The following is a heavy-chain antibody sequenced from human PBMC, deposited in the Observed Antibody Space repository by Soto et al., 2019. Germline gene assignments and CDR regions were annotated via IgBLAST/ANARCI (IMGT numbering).Heavy chain of an antibody. V-gene: IGHV1-3*01. Sequence: ASVKVSCKASGYTFTNSGISWVRQAPGQGLEWMGWINAGNGNTKYSQKFQGRVTITRDTSASTAYMELSSLRSEDTAVYYCARGEYYYDSSGYWFDPWGQGTLVTVSS. D-gene: IGHD3-22*01. J-gene: IGHJ5*02. CDR2: INAGNGNT. CDR3: ARGEYYYDSSGYWFDP. CDR1: GYTFTNSG.